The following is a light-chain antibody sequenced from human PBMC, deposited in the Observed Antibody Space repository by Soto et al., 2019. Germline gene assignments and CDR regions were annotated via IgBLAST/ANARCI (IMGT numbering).Light chain of an antibody. V-gene: IGLV2-23*02. J-gene: IGLJ3*02. CDR3: CSYARSSTFNWM. Sequence: QLVLTQPASVSGSPGQSITISCTGTNSDVGTYNLVSWYQQHPGKAPKLMIYEVNKRPSGVSNRFSGSKSGNTASLTISGLQAEDEADYYCCSYARSSTFNWMFGGGTKVTVL. CDR2: EVN. CDR1: NSDVGTYNL.